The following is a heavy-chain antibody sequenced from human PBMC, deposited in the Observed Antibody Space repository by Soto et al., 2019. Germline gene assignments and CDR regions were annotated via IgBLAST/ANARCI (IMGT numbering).Heavy chain of an antibody. V-gene: IGHV4-34*01. J-gene: IGHJ6*02. CDR1: GGSFSGYY. CDR2: INHSGST. Sequence: PSETLSLTCAVYGGSFSGYYWSWIRQPPGKGLEWIGEINHSGSTNYNPSLKSRVTISVDTSKNQFSLKLSSVTAADTAVYYCARGYDFRYYYYGMDVWGQGTTVTVSS. D-gene: IGHD3-3*01. CDR3: ARGYDFRYYYYGMDV.